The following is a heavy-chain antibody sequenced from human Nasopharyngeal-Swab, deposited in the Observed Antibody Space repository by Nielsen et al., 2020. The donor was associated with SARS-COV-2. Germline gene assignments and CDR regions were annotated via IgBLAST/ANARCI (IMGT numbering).Heavy chain of an antibody. CDR1: VFTFNTYA. D-gene: IGHD5-12*01. Sequence: GESLKISCAASVFTFNTYAISWVRQAPGKGLEWVSVISGSDYSTKYADSVKGRFTISRDNSKNTVNLQMNSLRAEDTAIYYCAKDRDSGDDSDDYYHYYGMDVWGQGTTVTVSS. J-gene: IGHJ6*02. V-gene: IGHV3-23*01. CDR2: ISGSDYST. CDR3: AKDRDSGDDSDDYYHYYGMDV.